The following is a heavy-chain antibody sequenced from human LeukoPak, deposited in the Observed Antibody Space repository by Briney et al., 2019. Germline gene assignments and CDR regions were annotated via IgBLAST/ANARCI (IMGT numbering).Heavy chain of an antibody. CDR1: GFTFSSYW. V-gene: IGHV3-74*01. D-gene: IGHD2-2*01. J-gene: IGHJ4*02. CDR2: INSDGSST. Sequence: GGSLRLSCAASGFTFSSYWMHWVRQAPGKGLVWVSRINSDGSSTSYADSVKGRFTISRDNAENTLYLQMNSLRAEDTAVYYCARGAPSPDYCSITSCYDDYWGQGTLVTVSS. CDR3: ARGAPSPDYCSITSCYDDY.